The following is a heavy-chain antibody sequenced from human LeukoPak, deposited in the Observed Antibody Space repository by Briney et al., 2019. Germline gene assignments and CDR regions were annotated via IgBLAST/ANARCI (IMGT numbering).Heavy chain of an antibody. Sequence: SERLSLTCTVSGGSISSSSYYWGWIRQPPGKGLEWIGSIYYSGSTYYNPSLKSRVTISVDTSKNQFSLKLSSVTAADTAVYYCAREPPLTYYYDSSGYYEYWGQGTLATVSS. J-gene: IGHJ4*02. CDR3: AREPPLTYYYDSSGYYEY. CDR2: IYYSGST. D-gene: IGHD3-22*01. V-gene: IGHV4-39*07. CDR1: GGSISSSSYY.